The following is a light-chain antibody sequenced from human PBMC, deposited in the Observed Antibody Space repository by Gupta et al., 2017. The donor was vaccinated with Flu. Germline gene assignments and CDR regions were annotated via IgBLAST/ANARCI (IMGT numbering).Light chain of an antibody. CDR2: AAS. CDR1: QSIGDS. Sequence: DIQMTQSPSSLSASVGDRVTISCRASQSIGDSLNWYQQKPGKAPKLLISAASSLQTAVPSRFSGSRSGTDFTLTISRLQPEDFATYYCQQSDSPLYSFGQGTKVEIK. CDR3: QQSDSPLYS. J-gene: IGKJ2*03. V-gene: IGKV1-39*01.